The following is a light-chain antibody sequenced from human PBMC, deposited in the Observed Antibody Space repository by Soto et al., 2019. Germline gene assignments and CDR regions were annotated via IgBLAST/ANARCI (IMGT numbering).Light chain of an antibody. V-gene: IGLV9-49*01. J-gene: IGLJ2*01. CDR3: GADHGSGSNFVLV. CDR2: VGSGGIVG. Sequence: QLVRTQPPSASASLGASVTLTCTLSRGYSNYKVDWYQQRPGKGPRFVMRVGSGGIVGSKGDGIPDRFSVLGSGLNRYLTIKNIQEEDESDYHCGADHGSGSNFVLVFGGGTKLTVL. CDR1: RGYSNYK.